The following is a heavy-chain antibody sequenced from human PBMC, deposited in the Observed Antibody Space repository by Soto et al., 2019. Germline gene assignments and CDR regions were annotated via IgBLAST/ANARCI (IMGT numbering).Heavy chain of an antibody. CDR1: GGTFSSYA. CDR2: IIPIFGIA. J-gene: IGHJ3*02. CDR3: ARDPFYCSGGSCYHSAFDI. V-gene: IGHV1-69*10. D-gene: IGHD2-15*01. Sequence: ASVKVSCKASGGTFSSYAISWVRQAPGQGLEWMGGIIPIFGIANYAQKFQGRVTITADKSTSTAYMELSSLRSEDTAVYYCARDPFYCSGGSCYHSAFDIWGQGTMVTVSS.